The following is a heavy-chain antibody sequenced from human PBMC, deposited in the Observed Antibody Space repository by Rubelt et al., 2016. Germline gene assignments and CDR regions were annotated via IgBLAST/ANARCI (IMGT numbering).Heavy chain of an antibody. D-gene: IGHD3-22*01. CDR1: GGSIGSSSYY. V-gene: IGHV4-39*07. CDR3: ARAVSYYDSSGYGYYYYMDV. Sequence: QLQLQESGPGLVKPSETLSLTCTVSGGSIGSSSYYWGWIRQPPGKGLEWIGSIYYSGSTYYNPSLKSRVTISVDTSKNQFSLKLSSVTAADTAVYYCARAVSYYDSSGYGYYYYMDVWGKGTTVTVSS. J-gene: IGHJ6*03. CDR2: IYYSGST.